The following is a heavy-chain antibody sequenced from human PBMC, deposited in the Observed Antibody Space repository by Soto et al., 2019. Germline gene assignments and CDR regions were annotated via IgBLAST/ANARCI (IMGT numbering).Heavy chain of an antibody. Sequence: EVQLVESGGGLVQPGGSLKLSCAASGFTFSDSAIHWVRQASGKGLEWVGRIRSKANSDAIVYAASVKGRFTISRDDSKNTAYLQMNSLKTEDTAVYYCVRYCSGGSCHDAFDIWGQGTMVTVSS. CDR2: IRSKANSDAI. V-gene: IGHV3-73*02. CDR1: GFTFSDSA. J-gene: IGHJ3*02. CDR3: VRYCSGGSCHDAFDI. D-gene: IGHD2-15*01.